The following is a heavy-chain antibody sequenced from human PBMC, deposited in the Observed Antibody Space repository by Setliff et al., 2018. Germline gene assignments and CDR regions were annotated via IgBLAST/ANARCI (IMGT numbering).Heavy chain of an antibody. D-gene: IGHD3-10*01. V-gene: IGHV4-39*01. CDR3: ARHEFVGGYYGSVTYRHFDY. J-gene: IGHJ4*02. Sequence: SETLSLTCTVTGGSISSSSYQWGWVRQTPGKGLEWSVSIYYSGTAYYNPSLKSRVTISVDTSKNQFSLQVTSVTATDTAVYYCARHEFVGGYYGSVTYRHFDYWGQGILVTSPQ. CDR2: IYYSGTA. CDR1: GGSISSSSYQ.